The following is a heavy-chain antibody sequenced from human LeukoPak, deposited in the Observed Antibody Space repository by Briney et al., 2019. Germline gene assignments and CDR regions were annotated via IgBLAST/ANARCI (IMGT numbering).Heavy chain of an antibody. V-gene: IGHV3-74*01. Sequence: GGSLRLSCAPSGFIFSDYWFHWVRQTPGQGLVWVAAINRDGTGTSHADSVRGRFTVSRDNAKNTLYLQLNSLRADDTAVYYCTRGLSYAVAYGDYWGQGTLVTVSS. CDR1: GFIFSDYW. D-gene: IGHD6-19*01. CDR2: INRDGTGT. CDR3: TRGLSYAVAYGDY. J-gene: IGHJ4*02.